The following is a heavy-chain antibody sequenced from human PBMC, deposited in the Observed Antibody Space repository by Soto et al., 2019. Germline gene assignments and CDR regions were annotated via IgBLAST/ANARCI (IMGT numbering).Heavy chain of an antibody. CDR3: ARDHGEGIPAVYPFFDY. Sequence: QPXGSLILSCSASGFTFSNYWMSWVRQAPGKGLEWVANIKQDGSEKYYVDSVKGRFTISRDNAKNSLYLQMNSLRAEDTAVYYCARDHGEGIPAVYPFFDYWGQGTLVTVSS. CDR2: IKQDGSEK. J-gene: IGHJ4*02. D-gene: IGHD2-2*01. CDR1: GFTFSNYW. V-gene: IGHV3-7*01.